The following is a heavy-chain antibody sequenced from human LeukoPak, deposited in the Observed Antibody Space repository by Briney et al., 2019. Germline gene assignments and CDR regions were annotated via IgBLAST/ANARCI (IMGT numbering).Heavy chain of an antibody. V-gene: IGHV4-39*01. Sequence: SETLSLTCTVSGGSISSSSYYWGWIRQPPGKGLEWIGSIYYSGSTYYSPSLKSRVTISVDTSKNQFSLKLSSVTAADTAVYYCARSLEAVANWFDPWGQGTLVTVSS. CDR2: IYYSGST. J-gene: IGHJ5*02. D-gene: IGHD6-19*01. CDR3: ARSLEAVANWFDP. CDR1: GGSISSSSYY.